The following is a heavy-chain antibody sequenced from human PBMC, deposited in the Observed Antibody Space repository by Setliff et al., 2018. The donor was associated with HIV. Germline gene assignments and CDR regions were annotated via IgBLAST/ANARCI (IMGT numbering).Heavy chain of an antibody. CDR1: GFTVSSNY. CDR2: IYSGGST. Sequence: GGSLRLSCAASGFTVSSNYMSWVRQAPGKGLEWVSVIYSGGSTYYADSVKGRFTISRDNSKNTLYLQMNSLRAEDTAVYYCARDLDPYFAMAVWGQGTTVTVSS. V-gene: IGHV3-53*01. J-gene: IGHJ6*02. CDR3: ARDLDPYFAMAV.